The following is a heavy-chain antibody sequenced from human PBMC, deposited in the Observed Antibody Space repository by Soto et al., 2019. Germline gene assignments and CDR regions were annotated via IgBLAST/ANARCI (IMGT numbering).Heavy chain of an antibody. Sequence: ESLKISCQTSGYTFTNYWIGWVRQMPGKGLEWLGIINPADSDIRYNPSFEGKVTISVDKSISTAFLQWSSLQAADTATYYCARRGYSSDWYIVDIPFESWGQGTLVTVSS. CDR1: GYTFTNYW. V-gene: IGHV5-51*01. J-gene: IGHJ4*02. D-gene: IGHD6-19*01. CDR2: INPADSDI. CDR3: ARRGYSSDWYIVDIPFES.